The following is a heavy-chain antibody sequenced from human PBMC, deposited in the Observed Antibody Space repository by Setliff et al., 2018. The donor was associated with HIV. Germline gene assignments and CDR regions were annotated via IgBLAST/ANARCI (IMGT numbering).Heavy chain of an antibody. J-gene: IGHJ4*01. D-gene: IGHD2-2*01. CDR3: ARAPLGDIVVVPAHFDS. CDR2: IYYSGRT. V-gene: IGHV4-59*01. CDR1: GGSITSYY. Sequence: SETLSLTCTVSGGSITSYYWSWIRLPPGKGLDWIGYIYYSGRTNYNPSLKSRVTISLDTSKNQFSLKLRSVTAADTAVYYCARAPLGDIVVVPAHFDSWGQGTLVTVSS.